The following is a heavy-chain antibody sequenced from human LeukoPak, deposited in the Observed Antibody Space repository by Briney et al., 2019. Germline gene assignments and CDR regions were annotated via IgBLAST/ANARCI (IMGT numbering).Heavy chain of an antibody. V-gene: IGHV3-23*01. CDR2: ISGSGGST. D-gene: IGHD6-19*01. CDR1: GFTFSSYA. CDR3: AKDLEQWLAVAVDY. Sequence: GGSLRLSCAASGFTFSSYAMSWVRQAPGKGLEWFSAISGSGGSTYYADSVKGRFTISRDNSKNTLYLQMSSLRAEDTAVYYCAKDLEQWLAVAVDYWGQGTLVTVSS. J-gene: IGHJ4*02.